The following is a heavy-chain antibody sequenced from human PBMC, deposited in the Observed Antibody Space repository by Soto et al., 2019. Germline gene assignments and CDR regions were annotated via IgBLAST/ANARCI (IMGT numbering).Heavy chain of an antibody. J-gene: IGHJ4*02. CDR1: GFSFSSYA. Sequence: GGSLRLSCAASGFSFSSYAMSWVRQAPGKGLEWVSAISGNSVYTYYADSVKGRFTISRDNSKDTLFLQMNSLRADDTAVYYCVKPPDPDGRWLHLDDWGQGTLVTVSS. CDR2: ISGNSVYT. CDR3: VKPPDPDGRWLHLDD. D-gene: IGHD5-12*01. V-gene: IGHV3-23*01.